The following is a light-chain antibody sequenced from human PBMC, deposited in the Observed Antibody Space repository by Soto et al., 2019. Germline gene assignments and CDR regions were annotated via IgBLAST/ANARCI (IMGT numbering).Light chain of an antibody. CDR3: QQLKTYPRT. J-gene: IGKJ2*01. CDR2: AAS. V-gene: IGKV1-9*01. CDR1: QAISSF. Sequence: DIQLTQSPSFLSASVGDRVTITCRASQAISSFLAWYQQKAGKAPKLLIFAASTLQSGVPSRFSGSGSGTEFTLTISSLQPEDFATYYCQQLKTYPRTFGQGTKLEIK.